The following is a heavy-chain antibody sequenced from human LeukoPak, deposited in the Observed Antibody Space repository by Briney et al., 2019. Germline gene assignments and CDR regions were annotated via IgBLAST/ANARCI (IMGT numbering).Heavy chain of an antibody. CDR3: ATLVGSGYDFDGSRWFDP. Sequence: PSETLSLTCAVYGGSFSGYYWSWIRQPPGKGLDWIGEINHSGSTNYNPSLKSRVTISVDTSKNQFSLKLSSVTAADTAVYYCATLVGSGYDFDGSRWFDPWGQGTLVTVSS. CDR1: GGSFSGYY. D-gene: IGHD5-12*01. CDR2: INHSGST. V-gene: IGHV4-34*01. J-gene: IGHJ5*02.